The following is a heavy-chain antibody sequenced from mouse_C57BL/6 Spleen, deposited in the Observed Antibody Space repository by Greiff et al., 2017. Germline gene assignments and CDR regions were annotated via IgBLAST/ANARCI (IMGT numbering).Heavy chain of an antibody. D-gene: IGHD2-4*01. CDR3: ARGDDYAHYYAMDY. J-gene: IGHJ4*01. V-gene: IGHV3-6*01. CDR1: GYSITSGYY. CDR2: ISYDGSN. Sequence: EVKLMESGPGLVKPSQSLSLTCSVTGYSITSGYYWNWIRQFPGNKLEWMGYISYDGSNNYNPSLKNRISITRDTSKNQFFLKLNSVTTEDTATYYCARGDDYAHYYAMDYWGQGTSVTVSS.